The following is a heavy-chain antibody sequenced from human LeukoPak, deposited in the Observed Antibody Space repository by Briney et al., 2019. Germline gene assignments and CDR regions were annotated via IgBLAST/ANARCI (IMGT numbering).Heavy chain of an antibody. CDR2: INHSGST. CDR1: GGSFSGYY. V-gene: IGHV4-34*01. Sequence: SETLSLTCAVYGGSFSGYYWSWIRQPPGKGLEWIGEINHSGSTNYNPSLKSRVTISVDTSKNQFSLKLSSVTAADTAVYYCARGGIYCSSTSCPGAFDIWGQGTMVTVSS. J-gene: IGHJ3*02. D-gene: IGHD2-2*01. CDR3: ARGGIYCSSTSCPGAFDI.